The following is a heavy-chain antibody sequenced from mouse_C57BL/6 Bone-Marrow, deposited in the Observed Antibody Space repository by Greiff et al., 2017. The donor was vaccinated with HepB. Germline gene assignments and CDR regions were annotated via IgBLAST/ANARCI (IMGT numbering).Heavy chain of an antibody. J-gene: IGHJ4*01. Sequence: EVKLMESGPGLVKPSQSLSLTCSVTGYSITSGYYWNWIRQFPGNKLEWMGYISYDGSNNYNPSLKNRISITLDTSKNQFFLKLNSVTTEDTATYYCAREWLGDYAMDYWGQGTSVTVSS. V-gene: IGHV3-6*01. CDR1: GYSITSGYY. CDR2: ISYDGSN. CDR3: AREWLGDYAMDY. D-gene: IGHD2-2*01.